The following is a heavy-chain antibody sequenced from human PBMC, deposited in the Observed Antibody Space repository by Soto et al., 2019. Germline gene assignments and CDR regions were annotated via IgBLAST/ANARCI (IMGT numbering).Heavy chain of an antibody. CDR1: GFTFSSYA. Sequence: EVQLLESGGGLVQPGGSLRLSCAASGFTFSSYAMSWVRQSPGKGLEWVSAITGSGGSTYYADSVKGRFTISRDNSMNTLSLQMNSLRAEDTAVYYCASAAREYYYYGMDVWGQGTTGTVSS. J-gene: IGHJ6*02. CDR3: ASAAREYYYYGMDV. V-gene: IGHV3-23*01. CDR2: ITGSGGST.